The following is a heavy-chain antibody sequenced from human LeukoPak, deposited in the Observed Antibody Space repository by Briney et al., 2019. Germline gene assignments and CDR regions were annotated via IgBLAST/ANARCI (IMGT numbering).Heavy chain of an antibody. D-gene: IGHD6-6*01. CDR2: IYSSGST. CDR1: GFTVISNY. V-gene: IGHV3-53*01. Sequence: PGGSLRLSCAASGFTVISNYMSWVRQTPGRSLEWVAFIYSSGSTYYAESAEGRFTISRDSSKNTLYLDMTSLRVEDAAVYYCTRAEFSNSFDDWGQGTLVIVSS. CDR3: TRAEFSNSFDD. J-gene: IGHJ4*02.